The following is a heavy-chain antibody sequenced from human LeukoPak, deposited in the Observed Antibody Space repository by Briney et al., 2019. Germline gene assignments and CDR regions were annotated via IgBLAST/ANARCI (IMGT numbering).Heavy chain of an antibody. J-gene: IGHJ5*02. D-gene: IGHD3-10*01. CDR2: IYYSGST. CDR1: GGSISSYY. CDR3: ARDVITMVRGVIITGWFDP. Sequence: SETLSLTCTVSGGSISSYYWSWIRQPPGEGLEWIGYIYYSGSTNYNPSLKSRVTISVDTSKNQFSLKLSSVTAADTAVYYCARDVITMVRGVIITGWFDPWGQGTLVTVSS. V-gene: IGHV4-59*01.